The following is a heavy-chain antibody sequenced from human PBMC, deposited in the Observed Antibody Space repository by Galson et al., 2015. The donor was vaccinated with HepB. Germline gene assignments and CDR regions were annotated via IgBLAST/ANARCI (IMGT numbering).Heavy chain of an antibody. J-gene: IGHJ6*02. CDR3: ARGRKYDFWSGYSRDYGMDV. V-gene: IGHV3-30-3*01. D-gene: IGHD3-3*01. Sequence: SLRLSCAASGFTFSSYAMHWVRQAPGKGLEWVAVISYDGSNKYYADSVKGRFTISRDNSKNTLYLQMNSLRAEDTAVYYCARGRKYDFWSGYSRDYGMDVWGQGTTVTVSS. CDR1: GFTFSSYA. CDR2: ISYDGSNK.